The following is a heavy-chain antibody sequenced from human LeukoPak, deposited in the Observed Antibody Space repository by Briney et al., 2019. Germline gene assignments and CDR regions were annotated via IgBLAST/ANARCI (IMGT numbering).Heavy chain of an antibody. Sequence: SETLSLTCTVSGGSISSSSYYWGWIRQPPGKGLEWIGYIYYSGSTNYNPSLKSRVTISVDTSKNQFSLKLSSVTAADTAVYYCARHYYDSSGYYVPGFFDYWGQGTLVTVSS. CDR1: GGSISSSSYY. V-gene: IGHV4-61*05. CDR2: IYYSGST. D-gene: IGHD3-22*01. J-gene: IGHJ4*02. CDR3: ARHYYDSSGYYVPGFFDY.